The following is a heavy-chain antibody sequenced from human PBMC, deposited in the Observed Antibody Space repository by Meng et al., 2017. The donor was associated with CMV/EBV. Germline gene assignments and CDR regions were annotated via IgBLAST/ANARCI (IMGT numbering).Heavy chain of an antibody. V-gene: IGHV1-69*05. CDR3: ARHIDGYNPFYYYYYGMDV. CDR1: GGTFSSCA. CDR2: IIPIFGTA. J-gene: IGHJ6*02. Sequence: SVKVSCKASGGTFSSCAISWVRQAPGQGLEWMGGIIPIFGTANYAQKFQGRVTITTDESTSTAYMELSSLRSEDTAVYYCARHIDGYNPFYYYYYGMDVWGQGTTVTVSS. D-gene: IGHD5-24*01.